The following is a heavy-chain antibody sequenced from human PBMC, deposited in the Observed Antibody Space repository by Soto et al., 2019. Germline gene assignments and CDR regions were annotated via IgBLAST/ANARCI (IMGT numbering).Heavy chain of an antibody. D-gene: IGHD2-15*01. CDR2: IHYSGST. J-gene: IGHJ4*02. Sequence: SDTLSLTCTVSSVSISGSCWRWIRQTPGKVLEWVGHIHYSGSTNYNPSLKSRVTMSVDSAKNQFSLQLSSVTAEDTAVYFCTKYRRTDAEGYSFDYWGQGALVTVSS. CDR3: TKYRRTDAEGYSFDY. V-gene: IGHV4-59*01. CDR1: SVSISGSC.